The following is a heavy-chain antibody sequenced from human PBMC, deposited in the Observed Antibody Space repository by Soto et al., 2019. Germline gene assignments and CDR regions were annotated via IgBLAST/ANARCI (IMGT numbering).Heavy chain of an antibody. J-gene: IGHJ3*02. CDR3: ARPPYCSGGSCYDDAFDI. CDR1: GYTFTSYD. D-gene: IGHD2-15*01. Sequence: ASVKVSCKASGYTFTSYDINWVRQATGQGLEWMGWMNPNSGNTGYAQKFQGRVTMTRNTSISTAYMELSSLRSEDTAVYYCARPPYCSGGSCYDDAFDIWGQGTMVTVSS. V-gene: IGHV1-8*01. CDR2: MNPNSGNT.